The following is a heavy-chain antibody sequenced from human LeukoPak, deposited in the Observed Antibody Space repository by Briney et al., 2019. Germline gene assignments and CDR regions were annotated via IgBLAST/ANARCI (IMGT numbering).Heavy chain of an antibody. D-gene: IGHD3-10*01. V-gene: IGHV5-10-1*01. Sequence: KHGESLKFSCKGSGYSFTTYWITWVRQMPGKGLEWMGTIDPSDSYTNYSPSFQGHVSISVDKSISTAYLQWSSLKASDTAMYYCARHLYGSVTYNVDYWGQGTLVTVSS. CDR1: GYSFTTYW. J-gene: IGHJ4*02. CDR3: ARHLYGSVTYNVDY. CDR2: IDPSDSYT.